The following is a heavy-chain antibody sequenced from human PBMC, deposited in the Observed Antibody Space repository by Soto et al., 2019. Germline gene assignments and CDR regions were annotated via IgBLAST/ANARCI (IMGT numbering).Heavy chain of an antibody. D-gene: IGHD3-3*02. Sequence: QVQLQESGPGLVKPSETLSLTCTVSGGSISSYYWSWIRQPAGKGLEWIGRIYTSGSTNYNPSLKSRVTMSVETPKTRSPLNLASVPAPTTALNYWGGDPEEQLFSTSSSGRDVWGQGTRATVS. CDR1: GGSISSYY. CDR3: GGDPEEQLFSTSSSGRDV. J-gene: IGHJ6*02. V-gene: IGHV4-4*07. CDR2: IYTSGST.